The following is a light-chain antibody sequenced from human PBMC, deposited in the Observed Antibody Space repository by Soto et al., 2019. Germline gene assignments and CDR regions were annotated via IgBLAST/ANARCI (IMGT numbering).Light chain of an antibody. CDR3: QQDYNLPP. V-gene: IGKV3D-7*01. J-gene: IGKJ4*01. Sequence: PGARVTLSCTASQSVNSNYLTWYQQKPGQAPRLLIYGASTRATGIPARFSGSGSGTDFTLTISSLQPEDFAVYYCQQDYNLPPFGGGTKVDIK. CDR2: GAS. CDR1: QSVNSNY.